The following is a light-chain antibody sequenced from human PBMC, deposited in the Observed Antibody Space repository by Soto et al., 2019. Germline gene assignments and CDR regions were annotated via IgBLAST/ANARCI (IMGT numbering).Light chain of an antibody. V-gene: IGKV3-20*01. Sequence: EIVLTQSPGTLSLSPGERATLSCRASQSVNSDYLSWYQHKPGQAPRLLIYGASNRATGIPDRFTGSGSGTDFPLTISRLEPEYSAVYYCQHFGSATGTLGQGTKVEIK. CDR3: QHFGSATGT. CDR1: QSVNSDY. J-gene: IGKJ1*01. CDR2: GAS.